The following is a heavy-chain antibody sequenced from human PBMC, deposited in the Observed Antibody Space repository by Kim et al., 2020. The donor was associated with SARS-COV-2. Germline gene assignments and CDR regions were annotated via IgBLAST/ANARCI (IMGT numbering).Heavy chain of an antibody. CDR2: ISWNSGSI. J-gene: IGHJ4*02. CDR3: AKVSQRQDLREFEWLAHFDY. V-gene: IGHV3-9*01. CDR1: GFTFGDYA. Sequence: GGSLRLSCAASGFTFGDYAMHWVRQAPGKGLEWVSGISWNSGSIGYADSVKGRFTISRDNAKNSLYLQMNSLRAEDTALYYCAKVSQRQDLREFEWLAHFDYWGQGTLVTVSS. D-gene: IGHD6-19*01.